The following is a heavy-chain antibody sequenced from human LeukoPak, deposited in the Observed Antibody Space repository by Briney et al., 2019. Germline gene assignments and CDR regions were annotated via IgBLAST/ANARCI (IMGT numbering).Heavy chain of an antibody. CDR3: ATDLGVGLRRDRRGRGSGPTTC. CDR2: IYYIGST. CDR1: GGSISRGGYS. J-gene: IGHJ4*02. V-gene: IGHV4-30-4*07. D-gene: IGHD1-26*01. Sequence: PSETLSLTCAVSGGSISRGGYSWSWIRQPPGKGLEWNGYIYYIGSTYYNPSLKSRVTISVDTSKNQFSLTLSSVTAADTAVYYWATDLGVGLRRDRRGRGSGPTTCCGQGTLVTVS.